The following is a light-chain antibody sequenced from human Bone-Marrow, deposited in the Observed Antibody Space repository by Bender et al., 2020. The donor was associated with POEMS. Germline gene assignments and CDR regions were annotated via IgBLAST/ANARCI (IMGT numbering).Light chain of an antibody. V-gene: IGLV4-60*02. CDR1: PGHASYI. CDR3: ETRDSNARV. J-gene: IGLJ3*02. Sequence: QPVLTQSSSASASLGSSVKLTCTLSPGHASYIIAWHQQQAGKAPRFLMKLQYRGIYDKGSGITDRFSGSSSGADRYLTISNVQFEDEAYYYCETRDSNARVLGAGTKLTVL. CDR2: LQYRGIY.